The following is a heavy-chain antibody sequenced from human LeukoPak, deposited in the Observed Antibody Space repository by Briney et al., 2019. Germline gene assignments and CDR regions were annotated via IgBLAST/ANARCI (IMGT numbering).Heavy chain of an antibody. CDR2: ICGSEDTT. D-gene: IGHD2-2*02. J-gene: IGHJ4*02. Sequence: GGSLRLSCAASGCTFSSSAMNWVRQPPGKGLEWVSVICGSEDTTNYADSVKGRFTISRDNSKNTLYLQMNSLRAEDTTLYYCAKGRRDSCYTDNDYWGQGTLVTVSS. V-gene: IGHV3-23*01. CDR1: GCTFSSSA. CDR3: AKGRRDSCYTDNDY.